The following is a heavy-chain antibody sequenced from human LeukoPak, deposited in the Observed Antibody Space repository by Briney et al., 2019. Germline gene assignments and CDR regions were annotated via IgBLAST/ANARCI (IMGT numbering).Heavy chain of an antibody. CDR3: ARGGTSAWEAFDI. V-gene: IGHV4-39*07. D-gene: IGHD1-26*01. CDR1: GGSISSSSYY. CDR2: IYYSVST. Sequence: SETLCLTCTVSGGSISSSSYYWGWIRQPPGKGLEWIVSIYYSVSTYYNPFLRSRVTISADTSKNQFSLKPSSVPAADTAVYYCARGGTSAWEAFDIWGQGTLVTVSS. J-gene: IGHJ3*02.